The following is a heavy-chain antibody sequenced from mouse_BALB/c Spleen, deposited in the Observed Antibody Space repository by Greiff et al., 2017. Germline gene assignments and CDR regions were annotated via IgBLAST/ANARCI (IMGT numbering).Heavy chain of an antibody. Sequence: VQLQQSGTVLARPGASVKMSCKASGYTFTSYWMHWVKQRPGQGLEWIGAIYPGNSDTSYNQKFKGKAKLTAVTSTSTAYMELSSLTNEDSAVYYCTIMITPYYFDYWGQGTTLTVSS. CDR2: IYPGNSDT. D-gene: IGHD2-4*01. V-gene: IGHV1-5*01. CDR1: GYTFTSYW. CDR3: TIMITPYYFDY. J-gene: IGHJ2*01.